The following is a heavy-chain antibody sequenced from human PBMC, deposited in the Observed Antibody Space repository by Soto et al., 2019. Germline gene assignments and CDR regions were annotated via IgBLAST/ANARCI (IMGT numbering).Heavy chain of an antibody. D-gene: IGHD3-22*01. CDR2: INPSDSQT. J-gene: IGHJ4*02. V-gene: IGHV5-10-1*01. CDR3: ARQIYDSDTGPNFQYYFDS. CDR1: GYSFAGYW. Sequence: GESLKISCKGSGYSFAGYWITWVRQKPGKGLEWMGRINPSDSQTYYSPSFRGHVTISATKSITTAFLQWSSLRASDTAMYYCARQIYDSDTGPNFQYYFDSWGQGTPVTVSS.